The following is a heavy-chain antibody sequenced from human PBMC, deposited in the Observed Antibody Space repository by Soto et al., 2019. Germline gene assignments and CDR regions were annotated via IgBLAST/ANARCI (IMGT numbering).Heavy chain of an antibody. J-gene: IGHJ2*01. D-gene: IGHD3-22*01. V-gene: IGHV4-28*01. CDR1: GYSISSSNW. CDR3: ARTSYYDSSGYSSNWYFDL. CDR2: IYYSGDT. Sequence: QVQLQESGPGLVKPSDTLSLTCAVSGYSISSSNWWGWIRQPPGKGLEWIGYIYYSGDTFYNPSLKSRATMSVDTSKNQFSLKLSSVTAVDTAVYYCARTSYYDSSGYSSNWYFDLWGRGTLVTVSS.